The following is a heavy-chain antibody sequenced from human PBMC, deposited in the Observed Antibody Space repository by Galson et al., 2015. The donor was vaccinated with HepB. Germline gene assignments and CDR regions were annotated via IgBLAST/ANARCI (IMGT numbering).Heavy chain of an antibody. V-gene: IGHV3-33*01. J-gene: IGHJ3*02. CDR1: GFTFSSYG. CDR3: ARDPPRACSGGSCSRAWQLWWMGTTDAFDI. CDR2: IWYDGSNK. Sequence: SLRLSCAASGFTFSSYGMHWVRQAPGKGLEWVAVIWYDGSNKYYADSVKGRFTISRDNSKNTLYLQMNSLRAEDTAVYYCARDPPRACSGGSCSRAWQLWWMGTTDAFDIWGQGTMVTVSS. D-gene: IGHD2-15*01.